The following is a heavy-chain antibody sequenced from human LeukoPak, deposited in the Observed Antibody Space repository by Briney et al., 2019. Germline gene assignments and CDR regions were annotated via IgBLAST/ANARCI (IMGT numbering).Heavy chain of an antibody. J-gene: IGHJ4*02. CDR1: GFTFSNYG. Sequence: GRSLRLSCAASGFTFSNYGMHWVRQAPGKGLEWLAVISYDGSEKHYADSVKGRFTISRDDSKNTLYLQMNSLRAEDTAVYYCARTPGYFDWLFFFDYWGQGTLVTVSS. CDR3: ARTPGYFDWLFFFDY. V-gene: IGHV3-30*03. D-gene: IGHD3-9*01. CDR2: ISYDGSEK.